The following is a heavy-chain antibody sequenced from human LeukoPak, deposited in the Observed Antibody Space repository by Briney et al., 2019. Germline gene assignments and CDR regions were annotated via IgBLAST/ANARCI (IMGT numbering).Heavy chain of an antibody. Sequence: GASVKVSCKASGYTFTTYAMHWVRQAPGQRLEWMGWINAGNGNTKYSQKFQGRVTITRDTSASTAYMELSSLRSEDTAVYYCARSALIVGATPHFDYWGQGTLVTVSS. CDR1: GYTFTTYA. CDR3: ARSALIVGATPHFDY. D-gene: IGHD1-26*01. CDR2: INAGNGNT. V-gene: IGHV1-3*01. J-gene: IGHJ4*02.